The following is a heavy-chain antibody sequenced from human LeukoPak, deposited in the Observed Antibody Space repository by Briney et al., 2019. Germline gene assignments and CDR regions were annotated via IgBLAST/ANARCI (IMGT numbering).Heavy chain of an antibody. V-gene: IGHV1-69*13. J-gene: IGHJ4*02. Sequence: GASVKVSCKASGGTFNRYGISWVRQAPGQGLDWMGGINPFFGTTNYAQKFQDRVTITADEHTSTVYMELSSLRSEDTAFYYCAREKDYYDSSSGYLFFEYFDYWGQGSLVTVSS. CDR2: INPFFGTT. CDR3: AREKDYYDSSSGYLFFEYFDY. CDR1: GGTFNRYG. D-gene: IGHD3-22*01.